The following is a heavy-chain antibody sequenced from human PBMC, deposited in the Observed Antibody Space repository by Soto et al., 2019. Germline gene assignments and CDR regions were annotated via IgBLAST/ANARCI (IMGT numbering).Heavy chain of an antibody. CDR1: GFTFNSYN. CDR2: ISSSSSYI. J-gene: IGHJ4*02. CDR3: ARAFGMVRVTLDY. V-gene: IGHV3-21*01. Sequence: PGGSLRLSCAASGFTFNSYNMNWVRQAPGKGLEWVSSISSSSSYIYYADSLKGRFTISRDNAKNSLYLQMSSLRAEDTAVYYCARAFGMVRVTLDYWGQGTLVTVSS. D-gene: IGHD3-10*01.